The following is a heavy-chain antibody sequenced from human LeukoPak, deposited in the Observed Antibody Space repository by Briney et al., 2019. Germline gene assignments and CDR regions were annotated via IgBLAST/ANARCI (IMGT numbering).Heavy chain of an antibody. V-gene: IGHV3-23*01. CDR3: AKRSSGGDYGGYYFDY. CDR2: ISGSGGST. Sequence: GGSLRLSCAASGFTFSSYAMSWVRQAPGKGLEWVSAISGSGGSTYYADSVKGRFTISRDNSKNTLYLQMNSLRAEDTAVYYCAKRSSGGDYGGYYFDYWGQGTLVTVSS. J-gene: IGHJ4*02. CDR1: GFTFSSYA. D-gene: IGHD4-17*01.